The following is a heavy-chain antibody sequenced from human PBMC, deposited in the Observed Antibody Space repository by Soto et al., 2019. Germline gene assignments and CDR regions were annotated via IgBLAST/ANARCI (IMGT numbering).Heavy chain of an antibody. CDR1: GDSVSGDSAA. D-gene: IGHD1-1*01. CDR3: AGTTSHHWLYMDV. V-gene: IGHV6-1*01. J-gene: IGHJ6*03. CDR2: TYYRSRWYN. Sequence: QVQLQESGPGLVKPSQTLSVSCAISGDSVSGDSAAWNWVRLSPSRGLEWLARTYYRSRWYNDYAVSVRSRITVNADTSKNQFSLQLTSVTPEDTAIYFCAGTTSHHWLYMDVCGRGTTVTVSS.